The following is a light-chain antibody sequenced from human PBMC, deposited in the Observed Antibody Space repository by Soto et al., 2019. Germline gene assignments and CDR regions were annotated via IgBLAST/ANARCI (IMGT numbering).Light chain of an antibody. CDR2: GAS. V-gene: IGKV3-20*01. Sequence: EIVLTQSPGTLSLSPGERATLSCRASQSVSSSYLAWYQQKPGQAPRLLIYGASSRATGIPDRFSGSGSGKDFTLTISRLEPEDFAVYNCQQYGSSPPITFGQGIRLEIK. J-gene: IGKJ5*01. CDR1: QSVSSSY. CDR3: QQYGSSPPIT.